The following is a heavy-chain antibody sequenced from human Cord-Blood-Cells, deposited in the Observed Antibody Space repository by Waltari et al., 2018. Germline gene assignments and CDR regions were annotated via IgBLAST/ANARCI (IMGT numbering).Heavy chain of an antibody. CDR3: ARDQEVGAFDY. CDR2: IYHSGST. CDR1: GYSLSSGYY. D-gene: IGHD1-26*01. V-gene: IGHV4-38-2*02. J-gene: IGHJ4*02. Sequence: QVQLQESGPGLVKPSETLSLTCAVSGYSLSSGYYWGWIRQPPGKGLEWIGSIYHSGSTYYNPSLKSRVTISVDTSKNQFSLKLSSVTAADTAVYYCARDQEVGAFDYWGQGTLVTVSS.